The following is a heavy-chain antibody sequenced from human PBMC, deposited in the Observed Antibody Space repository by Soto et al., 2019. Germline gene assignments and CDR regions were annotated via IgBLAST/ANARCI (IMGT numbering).Heavy chain of an antibody. V-gene: IGHV1-18*01. CDR1: GYTFTSYG. D-gene: IGHD2-15*01. CDR3: ARRGDIVALMGLYYYGMDV. CDR2: ISAYNGNT. J-gene: IGHJ6*02. Sequence: QVQLVQSGAEVKKPGASVKVSCKASGYTFTSYGISWVRQAPGQGLEWMGWISAYNGNTNYAQKLQGRVTMTTDTTTSTANMELRSLRSDDTAVYYCARRGDIVALMGLYYYGMDVWGQGTTVTVSS.